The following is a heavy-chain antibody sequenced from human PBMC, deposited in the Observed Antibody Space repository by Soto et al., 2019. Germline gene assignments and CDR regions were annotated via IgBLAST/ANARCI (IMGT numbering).Heavy chain of an antibody. CDR2: INHSGST. D-gene: IGHD4-4*01. CDR1: GGSFSGYY. CDR3: ARDRSTANDYSNYVDY. Sequence: SETLSLTCAVYGGSFSGYYWSWIRQPPGKGLEWIGEINHSGSTNYNPSLKSRVTISVDTSKNQFSLKLSSVTAADTAVFYCARDRSTANDYSNYVDYWGQGTLVTVSS. V-gene: IGHV4-34*01. J-gene: IGHJ4*02.